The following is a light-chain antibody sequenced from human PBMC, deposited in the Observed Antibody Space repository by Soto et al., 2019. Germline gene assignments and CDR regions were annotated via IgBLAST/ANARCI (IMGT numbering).Light chain of an antibody. J-gene: IGLJ1*01. Sequence: QSALTQPPSVSGSPGQSVAISCTGTSSDVGSYNRVSWYQQPPGAAPKLMIYEVINRPSGVPDRFSGSKSGNTASLTISGLQAEDEADYYCNSYTGSSTYVFGTGTKLNVL. CDR1: SSDVGSYNR. V-gene: IGLV2-18*02. CDR3: NSYTGSSTYV. CDR2: EVI.